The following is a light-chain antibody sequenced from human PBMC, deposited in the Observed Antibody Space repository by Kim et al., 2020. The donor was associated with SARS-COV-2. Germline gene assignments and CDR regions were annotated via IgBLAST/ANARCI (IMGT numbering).Light chain of an antibody. CDR1: RSDIGVYNY. CDR3: SSFTTSNTWV. Sequence: LTQPASVSGSPGQSITISCTGARSDIGVYNYVSWYQQHPDKAPKLMIYDVTQRPSGISSRFSGSKSGNTASLTISGLQAEDEADYYCSSFTTSNTWVFGGGTQLTVL. V-gene: IGLV2-14*03. J-gene: IGLJ3*02. CDR2: DVT.